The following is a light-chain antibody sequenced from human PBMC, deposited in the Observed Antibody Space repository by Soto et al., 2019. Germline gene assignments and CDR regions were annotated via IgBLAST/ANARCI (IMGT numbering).Light chain of an antibody. CDR3: CSYAGSPRYV. CDR2: DVS. V-gene: IGLV2-11*01. J-gene: IGLJ1*01. Sequence: QSALTQPRSVSGSPGQSVTISCTGTSSDVGGYNYVSWYQQHPGKAPKVMIYDVSERPSGVPDRFSGSKSGNTASLTISGLQAEDEAEYYCCSYAGSPRYVFGTGTKLTV. CDR1: SSDVGGYNY.